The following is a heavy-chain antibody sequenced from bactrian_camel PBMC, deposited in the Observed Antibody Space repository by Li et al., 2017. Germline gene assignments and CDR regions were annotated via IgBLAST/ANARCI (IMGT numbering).Heavy chain of an antibody. J-gene: IGHJ6*01. CDR1: GFTFSSSY. V-gene: IGHV3-2*01. CDR3: AGDRDHCSSGVYCTIFDF. Sequence: HVQLVESGGGLVQPGGSLRLSCAASGFTFSSSYMNWVRQVPGKGLEWVSIIYSDGSTTYYADSVKGRFTISRDNAKNTVYLQMNSLKSEDTALYYCAGDRDHCSSGVYCTIFDFWGQGTQVTVS. CDR2: IYSDGSTT. D-gene: IGHD6*01.